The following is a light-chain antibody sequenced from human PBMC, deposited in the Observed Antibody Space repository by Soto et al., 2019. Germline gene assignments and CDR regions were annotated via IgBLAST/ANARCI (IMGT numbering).Light chain of an antibody. Sequence: DIQMTQSPSSLSAAIGDRVTITCRASQSISSYLNWYQQKPGKAPKLLIYAASSLQSGVPSRFSGSGSGTDFTLTISSLQREDFATYYCQHSYSTRWTFGQGTKVEIK. V-gene: IGKV1-39*01. CDR3: QHSYSTRWT. CDR2: AAS. J-gene: IGKJ1*01. CDR1: QSISSY.